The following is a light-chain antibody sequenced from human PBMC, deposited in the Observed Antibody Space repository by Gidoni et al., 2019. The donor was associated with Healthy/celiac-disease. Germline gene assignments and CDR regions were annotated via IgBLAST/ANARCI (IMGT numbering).Light chain of an antibody. CDR3: QQYNSYLFT. CDR1: QSISSW. J-gene: IGKJ3*01. V-gene: IGKV1-5*03. Sequence: DIQMTQSPSTRSASVGDRVPITCRASQSISSWLAWYQQKPGKAPKLLIYKASSLESGVPSRFSGSGSGTEFTLTISSLQPDDFATYYCQQYNSYLFTFGPGTKVDIK. CDR2: KAS.